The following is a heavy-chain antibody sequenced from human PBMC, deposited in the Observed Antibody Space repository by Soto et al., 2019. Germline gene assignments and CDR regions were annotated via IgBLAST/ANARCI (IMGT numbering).Heavy chain of an antibody. V-gene: IGHV4-39*01. CDR2: IYYSGST. D-gene: IGHD6-19*01. J-gene: IGHJ4*02. CDR3: ARQSSSGWYVVLAFDY. CDR1: GGSISSSSYY. Sequence: QLQLQESGPGLVKPSETLSLTCTVSGGSISSSSYYWGWIRQPPGKGLEWIGSIYYSGSTYYNPSLKSRVTISVDTSKNQFSLKLSSVTAADTAVYYCARQSSSGWYVVLAFDYWGQGTLVTVSS.